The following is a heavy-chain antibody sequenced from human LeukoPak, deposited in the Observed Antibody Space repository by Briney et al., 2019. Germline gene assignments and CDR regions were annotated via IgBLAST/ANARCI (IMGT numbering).Heavy chain of an antibody. Sequence: GRSLRLSCAGAGFTFSTYAMHWVRHAPGKGLVWVSRTNSDGSLPSYADSVKGRFTISRDNAKNTLYLQMNSLGVEDTAIYYCARGLPGYSNTWNDHWGQGTLVTVSS. D-gene: IGHD6-13*01. CDR2: TNSDGSLP. CDR1: GFTFSTYA. V-gene: IGHV3-74*01. CDR3: ARGLPGYSNTWNDH. J-gene: IGHJ5*02.